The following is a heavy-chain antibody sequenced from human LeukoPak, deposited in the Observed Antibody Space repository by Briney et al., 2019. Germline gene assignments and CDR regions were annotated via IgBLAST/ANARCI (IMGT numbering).Heavy chain of an antibody. J-gene: IGHJ4*02. V-gene: IGHV1-18*01. D-gene: IGHD1-26*01. CDR3: ARALWEGYFDY. CDR2: ISAYNGNT. Sequence: ASVKVSCKASGYTFTCYGISWVRQAPGQGLEWMGWISAYNGNTNYAQKLQGRVTMTTDTSTSTAYMELRSLRSDDPAVYYCARALWEGYFDYWGQGTLVTVSS. CDR1: GYTFTCYG.